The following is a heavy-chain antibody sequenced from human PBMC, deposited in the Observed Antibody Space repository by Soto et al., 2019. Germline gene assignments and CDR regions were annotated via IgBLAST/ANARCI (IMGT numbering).Heavy chain of an antibody. Sequence: EVQLVESGGGLVQPGGSLRLSCAASGFIFSSYEMNWVRQAPGKGLEWVSYISSSGSTIYYADSVKGRFTLSRDNAKNSLYLQMNSLRAEDTAVYYCARGTPNIVLAVLTSDLFDYWGQGTLVTVSS. J-gene: IGHJ4*02. CDR1: GFIFSSYE. V-gene: IGHV3-48*03. CDR3: ARGTPNIVLAVLTSDLFDY. D-gene: IGHD2-8*01. CDR2: ISSSGSTI.